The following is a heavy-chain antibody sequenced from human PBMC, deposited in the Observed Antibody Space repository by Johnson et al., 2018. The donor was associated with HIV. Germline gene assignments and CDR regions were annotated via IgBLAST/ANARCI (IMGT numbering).Heavy chain of an antibody. D-gene: IGHD1-1*01. V-gene: IGHV3-7*01. CDR2: IKQGGSEK. CDR1: GFTFSGYW. CDR3: ARDGSNFGAFDI. Sequence: VQLVESGGGLVQPGESLRLSCVASGFTFSGYWMTWVRQAPGNGLEWVANIKQGGSEKYYVDSVKGRFTISRDNAKKSLYLQMNSLRAEDTAVYYCARDGSNFGAFDIWGQGTMVTVSS. J-gene: IGHJ3*02.